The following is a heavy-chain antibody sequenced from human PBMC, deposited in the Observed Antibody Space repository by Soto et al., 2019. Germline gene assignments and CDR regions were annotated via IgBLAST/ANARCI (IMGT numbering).Heavy chain of an antibody. CDR3: DRDGPYYYGFDV. CDR1: GDSISNSDYY. Sequence: QVQLQESGPGLVKPSQTLSHTCTVSGDSISNSDYYWNWIRQSPGKGLEWIPCIDYSGSTYYNPCHENRVVITADTSKILFSLKLRSVPAADTALYFCDRDGPYYYGFDVWGQGTTVTGAS. CDR2: IDYSGST. J-gene: IGHJ6*02. V-gene: IGHV4-30-4*01.